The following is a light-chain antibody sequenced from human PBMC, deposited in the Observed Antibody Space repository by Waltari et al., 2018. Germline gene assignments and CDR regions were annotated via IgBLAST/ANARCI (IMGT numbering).Light chain of an antibody. CDR2: DAS. J-gene: IGKJ1*01. V-gene: IGKV3-20*01. CDR3: QKYVRLPAT. Sequence: EIVLTQSPGTMSLSPGERATLSCRASQSVGKSLAWYQQKSGQAPRLLIYDASTRATGIPDRFSARWFGTDFSLTISRLEPEDFAVYYCQKYVRLPATFGQGTKVEIK. CDR1: QSVGKS.